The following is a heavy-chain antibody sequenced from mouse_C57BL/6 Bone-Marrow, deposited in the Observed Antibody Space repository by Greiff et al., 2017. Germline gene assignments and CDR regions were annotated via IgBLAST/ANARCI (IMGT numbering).Heavy chain of an antibody. V-gene: IGHV5-12*01. Sequence: DVQLVESGGGLVQPGGSLKLSCAASGFTFSDYYMYWVRQTPEKRLEWVAYISNGGGSTYYPDTVKGRFTISRDNAKNTLYLQMSRLKSEDTAMYYCARQNDGYYVGFAYWGQGTLVTVSA. CDR2: ISNGGGST. J-gene: IGHJ3*01. D-gene: IGHD2-3*01. CDR3: ARQNDGYYVGFAY. CDR1: GFTFSDYY.